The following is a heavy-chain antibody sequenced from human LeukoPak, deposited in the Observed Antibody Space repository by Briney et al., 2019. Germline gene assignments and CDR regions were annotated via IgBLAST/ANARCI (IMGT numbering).Heavy chain of an antibody. V-gene: IGHV4-59*01. J-gene: IGHJ4*02. Sequence: SETLSLTCTVSGGSISTYYWSWIRQSPGRGLEWIGYIYYSGITKYNPSLKSRVTISVDTSTNQFSLRLSSVTAADTAVYYCARGNYGSGSYYVVDFDYWGQGTLVTVSS. D-gene: IGHD3-10*01. CDR3: ARGNYGSGSYYVVDFDY. CDR1: GGSISTYY. CDR2: IYYSGIT.